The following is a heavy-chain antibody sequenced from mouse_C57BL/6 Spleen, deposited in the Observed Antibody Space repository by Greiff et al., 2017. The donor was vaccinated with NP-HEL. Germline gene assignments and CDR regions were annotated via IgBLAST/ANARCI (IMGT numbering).Heavy chain of an antibody. Sequence: LQQSGGGLVQPGGSLKLSCAASGFTFSDYYMYWVRQTPEKRLEWVAYISNGGGSTYYPDTVKGRFTISRDNAKNTLYLQMSRLKSEDTAMYYCARSYDYDGLFAYWGQGTLVTVSA. V-gene: IGHV5-12*01. D-gene: IGHD2-4*01. CDR3: ARSYDYDGLFAY. CDR1: GFTFSDYY. CDR2: ISNGGGST. J-gene: IGHJ3*01.